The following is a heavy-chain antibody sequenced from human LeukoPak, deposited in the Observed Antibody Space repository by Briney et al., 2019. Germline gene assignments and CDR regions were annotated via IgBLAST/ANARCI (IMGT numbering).Heavy chain of an antibody. J-gene: IGHJ6*03. CDR1: GFTFSSYA. CDR3: ARGYSSGSNAVPWYMDV. Sequence: GGSLRVSCAASGFTFSSYAMHWVRQAPGKGLEWVAVISYDGSNKYYADSVKGRFTISRDNSKNTLYLQMNSLRAEDTAVYYCARGYSSGSNAVPWYMDVWGKGTTVTVSS. CDR2: ISYDGSNK. V-gene: IGHV3-30*01. D-gene: IGHD6-19*01.